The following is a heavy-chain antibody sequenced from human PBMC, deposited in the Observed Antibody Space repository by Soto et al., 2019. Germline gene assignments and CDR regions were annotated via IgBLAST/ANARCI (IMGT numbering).Heavy chain of an antibody. CDR3: ARDAGPNYAYVWGSYRPFDY. Sequence: PGGSLRLSCAASGFTFSSYWMSWVRQAPGKGLEWVANIKQDGSEKYYVDSVKGRFTISRDNAKNSLYLQMNSLRAEDTAVYYCARDAGPNYAYVWGSYRPFDYWGQGTLVTVSS. V-gene: IGHV3-7*03. CDR2: IKQDGSEK. J-gene: IGHJ4*02. CDR1: GFTFSSYW. D-gene: IGHD3-16*02.